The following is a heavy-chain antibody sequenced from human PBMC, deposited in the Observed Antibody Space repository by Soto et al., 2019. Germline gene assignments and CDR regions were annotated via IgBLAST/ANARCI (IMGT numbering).Heavy chain of an antibody. Sequence: LRLSCAASGFTFSSYAMSWVRQAPGKGLEWVSDVSGRGGNTNYADSVKGRFTISRDNSKNTLYLQMNSLRAEDTAVYYCAKDRHYYGSGSYQNYFDYWGKGTLVTVSS. CDR2: VSGRGGNT. CDR1: GFTFSSYA. V-gene: IGHV3-23*01. CDR3: AKDRHYYGSGSYQNYFDY. J-gene: IGHJ4*02. D-gene: IGHD3-10*01.